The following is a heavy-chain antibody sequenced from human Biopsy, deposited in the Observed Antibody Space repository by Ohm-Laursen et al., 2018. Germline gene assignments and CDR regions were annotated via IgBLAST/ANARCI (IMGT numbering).Heavy chain of an antibody. CDR1: GGSIGGGEYY. D-gene: IGHD3-22*01. CDR2: ISYSGTP. J-gene: IGHJ2*01. CDR3: ARGVPHYDGSGFPLAGYWYFDL. V-gene: IGHV4-31*01. Sequence: SQTLSLTCTVSGGSIGGGEYYWNWIRQHPGKGLEWIGLISYSGTPFYNPSLESLLTISIDTSKNHFSLNLRSVTPADTAVYYCARGVPHYDGSGFPLAGYWYFDLWGRGTLVTVSS.